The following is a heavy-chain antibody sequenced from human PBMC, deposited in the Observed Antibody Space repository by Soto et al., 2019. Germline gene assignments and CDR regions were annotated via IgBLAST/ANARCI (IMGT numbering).Heavy chain of an antibody. Sequence: EVQLVESGGGQVQPGGSLTLSCAVSGFTLRSYWMHWVRQAPGKGLEWVARIDSDGQTTNYADSVKGRFTISSDNAKKTVFLHLNSLRAEDRAVYYCARGVVAYQQLVRGRDRFDPWGQGPLVTVPS. CDR2: IDSDGQTT. V-gene: IGHV3-74*01. CDR1: GFTLRSYW. CDR3: ARGVVAYQQLVRGRDRFDP. D-gene: IGHD6-13*01. J-gene: IGHJ5*02.